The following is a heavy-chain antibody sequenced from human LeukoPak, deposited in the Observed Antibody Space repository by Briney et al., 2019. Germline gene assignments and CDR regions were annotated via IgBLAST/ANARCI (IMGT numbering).Heavy chain of an antibody. CDR2: ISSSDSTI. CDR3: ASPSTDTAMALYYFDY. V-gene: IGHV3-48*03. D-gene: IGHD5-18*01. J-gene: IGHJ4*02. CDR1: GFTFSSYE. Sequence: GGSLRLSCAASGFTFSSYEMHWVRQAPGKGLEWVSYISSSDSTIYYADSVKGRFTISRDNSKNTLYLQMNSLRAEDTAVYYCASPSTDTAMALYYFDYWGQGTLVTVSS.